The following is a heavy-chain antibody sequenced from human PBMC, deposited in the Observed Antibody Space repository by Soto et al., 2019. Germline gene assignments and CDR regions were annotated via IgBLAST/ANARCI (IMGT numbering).Heavy chain of an antibody. D-gene: IGHD3-3*01. J-gene: IGHJ6*02. CDR2: ISAYNSNT. CDR1: GYTFTSYG. CDR3: ARVGSNDFWSGYYTYYYYGMDV. Sequence: ASVKVSCKASGYTFTSYGISWVRQAPGQGLEWMGWISAYNSNTNYAEKHQGRVTMTTDTATSTAYMELRSLRSDDTAVYYCARVGSNDFWSGYYTYYYYGMDVWGQGTTVTVSS. V-gene: IGHV1-18*01.